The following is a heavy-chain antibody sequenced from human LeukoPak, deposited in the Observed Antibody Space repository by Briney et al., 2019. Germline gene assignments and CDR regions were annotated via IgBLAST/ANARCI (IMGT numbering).Heavy chain of an antibody. Sequence: PSETLSLTCAVYGGSFSGYYWSWIRQPPAKGLNWIGEITRTGRINYKPALKGRVTMSLDTSKNQFSLKLSSVTAADTAVYYCARLVVAGRPDLVFFDYWGQGTLVTVSA. J-gene: IGHJ4*02. CDR2: ITRTGRI. CDR1: GGSFSGYY. CDR3: ARLVVAGRPDLVFFDY. V-gene: IGHV4-34*01. D-gene: IGHD6-19*01.